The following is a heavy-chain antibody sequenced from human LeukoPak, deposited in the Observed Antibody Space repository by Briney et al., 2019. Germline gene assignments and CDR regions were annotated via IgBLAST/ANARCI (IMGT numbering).Heavy chain of an antibody. CDR1: GFTFSSYG. CDR3: ARGECGGDCYTPWS. J-gene: IGHJ4*02. D-gene: IGHD2-21*02. V-gene: IGHV3-33*01. Sequence: GGSLRLSCAASGFTFSSYGMHWVCQAPGKGLEWVAVIWYDGSNKYYADSVKGRFTISRDNSKNTLYLQMNSLRAEDTAVYYCARGECGGDCYTPWSWGQGTLVTVSS. CDR2: IWYDGSNK.